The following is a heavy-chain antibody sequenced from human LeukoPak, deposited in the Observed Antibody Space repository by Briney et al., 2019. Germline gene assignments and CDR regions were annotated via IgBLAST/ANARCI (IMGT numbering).Heavy chain of an antibody. J-gene: IGHJ1*01. D-gene: IGHD1-26*01. CDR2: INSDGSST. CDR3: ASAYPWGYFQH. V-gene: IGHV3-74*01. CDR1: GFTFSSYW. Sequence: PGGSLRLSCAASGFTFSSYWMSWVRQAPGKGLVWVSRINSDGSSTSYADSVKGRFTISRDNAKNTLYLQMNSLRAEDTAIYYCASAYPWGYFQHWGQGTLVTVSS.